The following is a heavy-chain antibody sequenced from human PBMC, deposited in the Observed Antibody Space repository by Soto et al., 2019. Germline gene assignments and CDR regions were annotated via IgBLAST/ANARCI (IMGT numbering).Heavy chain of an antibody. CDR1: GFTFSTNA. CDR2: ISGSGVST. V-gene: IGHV3-23*01. J-gene: IGHJ5*02. D-gene: IGHD6-19*01. Sequence: GGSLRLSCAASGFTFSTNAMSWVRQAPGTGLEWVSAISGSGVSTYYADSVKGRFTISRDNSKNTLYLQLNSLRAEDTAIYYCAKLPGYSSGWLRWFDPWGQGTLVNVSS. CDR3: AKLPGYSSGWLRWFDP.